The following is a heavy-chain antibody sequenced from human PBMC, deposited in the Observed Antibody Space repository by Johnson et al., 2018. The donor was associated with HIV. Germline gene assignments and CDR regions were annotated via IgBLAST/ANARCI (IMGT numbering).Heavy chain of an antibody. CDR3: ARDVYDYDSSGNYYVNAFDI. D-gene: IGHD3-22*01. V-gene: IGHV3-11*01. CDR1: GFTFSDYY. CDR2: ISSSGSTI. J-gene: IGHJ3*02. Sequence: QVQLVESGGGLVKPGGSLRLSCAASGFTFSDYYMSWIRQAPGKGLEWVSYISSSGSTIYYADSVKGRFTISRDNATNSLYLQMNSLRAEDTALYYCARDVYDYDSSGNYYVNAFDIWGQGTMVTVSS.